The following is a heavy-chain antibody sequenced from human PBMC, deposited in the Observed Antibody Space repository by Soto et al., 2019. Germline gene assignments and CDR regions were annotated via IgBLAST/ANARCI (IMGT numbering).Heavy chain of an antibody. CDR1: GFNFSVYW. V-gene: IGHV3-74*01. D-gene: IGHD4-17*01. CDR2: INSDGSYA. Sequence: PGGSLRLSFAASGFNFSVYWVHWVRQAPGKGLVWVSRINSDGSYAISADSVKGRLTISRDNAKKTLYLQLNSMRAEDTAVYYCARGGAYGDYRSYXWGQGTLFTVSX. J-gene: IGHJ4*02. CDR3: ARGGAYGDYRSYX.